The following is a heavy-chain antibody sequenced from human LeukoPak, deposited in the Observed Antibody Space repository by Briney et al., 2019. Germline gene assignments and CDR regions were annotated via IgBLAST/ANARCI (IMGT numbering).Heavy chain of an antibody. CDR3: ARRHYYDSSGYYYPDNWFDP. V-gene: IGHV4-39*01. J-gene: IGHJ5*02. CDR2: IYYSGST. Sequence: PSETLSLTCTVSGGSISSSSYYWGWIRQPPGKGLEWIGSIYYSGSTYYNPSLKSRVTISVDTSKNQFSLKLSSVTAADTAVCYCARRHYYDSSGYYYPDNWFDPWGQGTLVTVSS. CDR1: GGSISSSSYY. D-gene: IGHD3-22*01.